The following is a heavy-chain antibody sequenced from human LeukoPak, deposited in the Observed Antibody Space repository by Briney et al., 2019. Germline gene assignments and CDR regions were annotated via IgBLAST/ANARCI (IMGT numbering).Heavy chain of an antibody. CDR3: ARGSSSWPTGGNY. D-gene: IGHD6-13*01. V-gene: IGHV3-21*01. J-gene: IGHJ4*02. Sequence: NPGGSLRLSCAASGFTFSSYSMNWVRQAPGKGLEWVSSISSSSSYIYYADSVKGRFTISRDNAKNSLYLQMDSLRAEDTAVYYCARGSSSWPTGGNYWGQGTLVTVSS. CDR2: ISSSSSYI. CDR1: GFTFSSYS.